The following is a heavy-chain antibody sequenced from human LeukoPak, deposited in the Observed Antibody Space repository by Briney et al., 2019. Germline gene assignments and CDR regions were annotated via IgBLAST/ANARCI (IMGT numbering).Heavy chain of an antibody. CDR2: IKQDGSEK. V-gene: IGHV3-7*01. CDR3: AKDPPGEPDIP. D-gene: IGHD3-10*01. CDR1: GFTFSSYW. J-gene: IGHJ5*02. Sequence: GGSLRLSCAASGFTFSSYWMSWVRQAPGKGLEWVAKIKQDGSEKYYGDSVKGRFTISRDNSKNTLYLQMNSLRAEDTAVYYCAKDPPGEPDIPWGQGTLVTVSS.